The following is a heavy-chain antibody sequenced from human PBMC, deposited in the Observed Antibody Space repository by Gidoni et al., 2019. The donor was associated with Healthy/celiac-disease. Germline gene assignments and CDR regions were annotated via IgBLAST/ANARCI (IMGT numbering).Heavy chain of an antibody. CDR3: ARDWRVSFLDY. J-gene: IGHJ4*02. D-gene: IGHD3-16*02. Sequence: QVQLVASGGGVVQPGRSLRLSCAASGFTFSSYAMHWVRQAPGKGLEWVAVISYDGSNKYYADSVKGRFTISRDNSKNTLYLQMNSLRAEDTAVYYCARDWRVSFLDYWGQGTLVTVSS. CDR1: GFTFSSYA. V-gene: IGHV3-30-3*01. CDR2: ISYDGSNK.